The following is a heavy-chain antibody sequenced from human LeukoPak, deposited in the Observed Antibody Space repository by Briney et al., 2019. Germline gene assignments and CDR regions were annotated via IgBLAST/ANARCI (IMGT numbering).Heavy chain of an antibody. J-gene: IGHJ5*02. CDR2: ISSSSSI. CDR1: GFTFSSYS. Sequence: GGSLRLSCAASGFTFSSYSMNWVRQAPGKGLEWVSSISSSSSIYYADSVKGRLTISRDNAKNSLYLQMNSLRAEDTAVYYCARDKITMPGSPFDPWGEGTLVTVSS. D-gene: IGHD3-10*01. V-gene: IGHV3-21*01. CDR3: ARDKITMPGSPFDP.